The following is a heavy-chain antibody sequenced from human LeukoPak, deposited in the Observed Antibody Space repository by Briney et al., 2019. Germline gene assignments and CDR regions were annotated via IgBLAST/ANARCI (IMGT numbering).Heavy chain of an antibody. Sequence: ASVKVSCKASGYTSTGYYMHWVRQAPGQGLEWMGWINPNSGGTNYAQKFQGRVTMTRDTSISTAYMELSRLRSDDTAVYYCARPTARGYSGNFDYWGQGTLVTVSS. J-gene: IGHJ4*02. D-gene: IGHD5-12*01. CDR2: INPNSGGT. CDR3: ARPTARGYSGNFDY. V-gene: IGHV1-2*02. CDR1: GYTSTGYY.